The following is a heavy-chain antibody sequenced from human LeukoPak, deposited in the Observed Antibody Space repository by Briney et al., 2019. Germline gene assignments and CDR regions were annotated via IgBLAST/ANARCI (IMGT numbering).Heavy chain of an antibody. CDR2: ISFDGSNK. V-gene: IGHV3-30*01. D-gene: IGHD5-24*01. J-gene: IGHJ6*03. CDR3: ARGRGTAPYYMDV. CDR1: GLTFSNYA. Sequence: GGSLRLSCAASGLTFSNYAMSWVRQAPGKGLKWVAVISFDGSNKYYADSVEGRFTISRDNSKNTLYLQMNSLRAEDTAVYSCARGRGTAPYYMDVWGKGTTVTVSS.